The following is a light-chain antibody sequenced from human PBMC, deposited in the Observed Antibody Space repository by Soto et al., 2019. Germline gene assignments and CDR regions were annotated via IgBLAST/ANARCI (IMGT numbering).Light chain of an antibody. CDR3: SSFAGSPVV. V-gene: IGLV2-8*01. CDR2: EVS. Sequence: QSALTQPPSASGSRGQSVTITCSGTSSDVGEENYVSWYQQHPGKVPKLILYEVSKRPSGVPDRFSGSRSGNTASLTVSGLQAEDEADYYCSSFAGSPVVFGGGTKVTFL. J-gene: IGLJ2*01. CDR1: SSDVGEENY.